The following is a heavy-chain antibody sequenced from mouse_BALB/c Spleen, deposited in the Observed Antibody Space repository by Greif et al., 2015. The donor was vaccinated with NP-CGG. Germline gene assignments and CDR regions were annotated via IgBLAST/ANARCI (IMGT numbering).Heavy chain of an antibody. D-gene: IGHD4-1*01. CDR1: GYTFTSYW. CDR2: IDPSDSYT. V-gene: IGHV1S127*01. Sequence: QVQLQQSGAELVKPGASVKMSCKASGYTFTSYWMHWVKQRPGQGLEWIGVIDPSDSYTSYNQKFKGKATLTVDTSSSTAYMQLSSLTSEDSAVYYCTRGTGTRFAYWGQGTLVTVSA. CDR3: TRGTGTRFAY. J-gene: IGHJ3*01.